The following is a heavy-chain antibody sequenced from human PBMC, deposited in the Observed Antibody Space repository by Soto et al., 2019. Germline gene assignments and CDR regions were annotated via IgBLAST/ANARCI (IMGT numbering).Heavy chain of an antibody. J-gene: IGHJ5*02. CDR2: IYYSGST. D-gene: IGHD3-9*01. V-gene: IGHV4-30-4*01. CDR3: ARAYLGILTGYWFDP. Sequence: SETLSLTCTVSGGSISSGDYYWSWIRQPPGKGLEWIGYIYYSGSTYCNPSLKSRVTISVDTSKNQFSLKLSSVTAADTAVYYCARAYLGILTGYWFDPWGQGTLVTVSS. CDR1: GGSISSGDYY.